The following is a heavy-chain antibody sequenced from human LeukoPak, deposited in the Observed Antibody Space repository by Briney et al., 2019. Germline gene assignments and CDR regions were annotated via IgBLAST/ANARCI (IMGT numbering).Heavy chain of an antibody. CDR1: GFSFSTYS. CDR3: ARAGCSGGRCYSDYFDY. Sequence: GGSLRLSCAASGFSFSTYSMNWVRQAPGKGLKWVSFISSSSNTIYYADSVRGRFTISRDNAKNSLYLQMNSLRAEDTAVYYCARAGCSGGRCYSDYFDYWGQGTLVTVSS. D-gene: IGHD2-15*01. J-gene: IGHJ4*02. CDR2: ISSSSNTI. V-gene: IGHV3-48*01.